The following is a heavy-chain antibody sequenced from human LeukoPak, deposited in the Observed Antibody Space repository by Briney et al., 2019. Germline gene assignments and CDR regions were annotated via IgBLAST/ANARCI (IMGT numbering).Heavy chain of an antibody. CDR1: GFTFSSYA. J-gene: IGHJ4*02. Sequence: GGSLRLSCAASGFTFSSYAMSWVRQAPGKGLEWVSAISGSGGSTYYADSVKGRFTISRDNSKNTLYLQMNSLRAEDTAVYYCAKGFDYDSSGYYYVFDYWGQGTLVTVSS. CDR3: AKGFDYDSSGYYYVFDY. CDR2: ISGSGGST. D-gene: IGHD3-22*01. V-gene: IGHV3-23*01.